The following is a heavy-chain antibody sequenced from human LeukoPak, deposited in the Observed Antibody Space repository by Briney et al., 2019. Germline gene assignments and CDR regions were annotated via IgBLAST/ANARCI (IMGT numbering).Heavy chain of an antibody. J-gene: IGHJ6*03. V-gene: IGHV4-4*07. Sequence: PSETLSLTCTVSGGSISSYYWSWIRQPAGKGLEWIGRIYTSGSTNYNPSLKSRVTMSVDTSKNQFSLKLSSVTAADTAVYYCARGSSSSGLYSLGYYYYMDVWGKGTTVTVSS. D-gene: IGHD6-19*01. CDR3: ARGSSSSGLYSLGYYYYMDV. CDR2: IYTSGST. CDR1: GGSISSYY.